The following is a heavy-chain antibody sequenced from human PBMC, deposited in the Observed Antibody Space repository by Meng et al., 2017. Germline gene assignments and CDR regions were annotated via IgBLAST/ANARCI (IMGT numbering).Heavy chain of an antibody. D-gene: IGHD2/OR15-2a*01. Sequence: VELQESGPGLVKPSQTLSLTCTVSGGSISSGGYYWSWIRQHPGKGLEWIGYIYYSGCTYYNPSLKSLVTISVDTSKNQFSLKLSSVTAADTAVYYCARVTSSYYFDYWGQGTLVTVSS. CDR2: IYYSGCT. V-gene: IGHV4-31*01. CDR3: ARVTSSYYFDY. CDR1: GGSISSGGYY. J-gene: IGHJ4*02.